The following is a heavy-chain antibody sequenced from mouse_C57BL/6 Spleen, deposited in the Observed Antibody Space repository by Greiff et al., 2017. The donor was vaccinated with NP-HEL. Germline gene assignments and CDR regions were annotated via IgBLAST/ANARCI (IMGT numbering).Heavy chain of an antibody. CDR1: GFTFTDYY. J-gene: IGHJ1*03. V-gene: IGHV7-3*01. Sequence: EVQRVESGGGLVQPGGSLSLSCAASGFTFTDYYMSWVRQPPGKALAWLGFIRNKANGYTTEYSASVKGRFTISRDNSQSILYLQMNALRAEDSATYYCARSYDYDGYWYFDVWGTGTTVTVSS. D-gene: IGHD2-4*01. CDR3: ARSYDYDGYWYFDV. CDR2: IRNKANGYTT.